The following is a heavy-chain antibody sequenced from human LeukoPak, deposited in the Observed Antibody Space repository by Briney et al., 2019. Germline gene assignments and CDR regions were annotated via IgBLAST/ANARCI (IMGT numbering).Heavy chain of an antibody. CDR3: ARLDYGGNGYDY. CDR1: GGSISSGYY. J-gene: IGHJ4*02. D-gene: IGHD4-23*01. CDR2: IYHSGST. V-gene: IGHV4-38-2*02. Sequence: PSETLSLTCTVSGGSISSGYYWGWIRQPPGKGLEWIGSIYHSGSTYYNPSLKSRVTISVDTSKNQFSLKLSSVTAADTAVYYCARLDYGGNGYDYWGQGTLVTVSS.